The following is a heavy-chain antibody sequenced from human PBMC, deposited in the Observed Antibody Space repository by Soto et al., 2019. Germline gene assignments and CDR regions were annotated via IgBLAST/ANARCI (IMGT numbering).Heavy chain of an antibody. CDR3: ARVGPWVPYYYDSSPYTFENWFDP. CDR1: GYSISSGYY. V-gene: IGHV4-38-2*01. Sequence: PSETLSRTWAVSGYSISSGYYWCFLRQPPGKGLECIGSIYHGGSTYYNPSLNSRVTLSIDMTNNHVSLILNSVTAADTAVYYCARVGPWVPYYYDSSPYTFENWFDPWGQGTLVTVSS. CDR2: IYHGGST. D-gene: IGHD3-22*01. J-gene: IGHJ5*02.